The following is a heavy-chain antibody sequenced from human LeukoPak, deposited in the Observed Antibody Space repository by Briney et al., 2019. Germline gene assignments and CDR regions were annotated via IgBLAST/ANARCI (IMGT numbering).Heavy chain of an antibody. D-gene: IGHD3-22*01. J-gene: IGHJ4*02. CDR1: GGSISSYY. CDR2: IYYSGST. CDR3: ARGSSGYYYTFDY. V-gene: IGHV4-59*01. Sequence: PSETLSLTCTVSGGSISSYYWSWIRQPPGKGLEWIGYIYYSGSTNYIPSLKSRVTISVDTSKNQFSLKLSSVTAADTAVYYCARGSSGYYYTFDYWGQGTLVTVSP.